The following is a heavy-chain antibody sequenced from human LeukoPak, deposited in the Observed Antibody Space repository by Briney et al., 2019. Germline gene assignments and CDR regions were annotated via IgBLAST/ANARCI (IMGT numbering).Heavy chain of an antibody. Sequence: ASVKVPCKASGYTFTSYYIHWVRQAPGQGLECVGWINPNSGGTNYAQKFQGRVTMTRDTSISTAYMELSRLRSDDTAVYCCARGGSGSYFSWLDTWGQGTLVTVSS. D-gene: IGHD3-10*01. CDR2: INPNSGGT. CDR3: ARGGSGSYFSWLDT. V-gene: IGHV1-2*02. J-gene: IGHJ5*02. CDR1: GYTFTSYY.